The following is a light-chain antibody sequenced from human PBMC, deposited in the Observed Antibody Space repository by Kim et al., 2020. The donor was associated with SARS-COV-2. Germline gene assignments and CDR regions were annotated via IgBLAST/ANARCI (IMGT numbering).Light chain of an antibody. Sequence: LGQKVRITCQGDSLRSYYASWYQQKPGQAPVLVIYGKNNRPSGIPDRVSGSSSGNTASVTITGAQAEEEADYYCNSRDSSGNHLGVFGGGTQLTVL. CDR3: NSRDSSGNHLGV. CDR2: GKN. CDR1: SLRSYY. J-gene: IGLJ2*01. V-gene: IGLV3-19*01.